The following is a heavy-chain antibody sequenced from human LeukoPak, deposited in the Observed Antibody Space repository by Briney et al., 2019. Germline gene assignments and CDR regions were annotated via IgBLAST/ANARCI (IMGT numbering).Heavy chain of an antibody. CDR3: ARDTGDIVVVPAAY. Sequence: VASVKVSCKASGGTFSSYAISWVRQAPGQGLEWMGGIIPIFGTANYAQKFQGRVTITADESTSTAYMELSSLRSEDTAVYYCARDTGDIVVVPAAYWGQGTLLTVSS. J-gene: IGHJ4*02. CDR2: IIPIFGTA. D-gene: IGHD2-2*01. V-gene: IGHV1-69*01. CDR1: GGTFSSYA.